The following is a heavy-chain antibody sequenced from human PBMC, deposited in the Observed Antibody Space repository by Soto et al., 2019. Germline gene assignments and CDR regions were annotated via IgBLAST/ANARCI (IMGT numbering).Heavy chain of an antibody. CDR1: GGSFVGYY. CDR2: INHIGST. J-gene: IGHJ4*02. Sequence: QVQLQQWGAGLLKPSGTLSLTCAVYGGSFVGYYWSWFRQPPGKGLEGIGEINHIGSTNYNPSLKSRVTISVDTSKNQFSLKLSSVTAADTAVYYCAREYGDYGVIDYWGQGTLVTVSS. CDR3: AREYGDYGVIDY. D-gene: IGHD4-17*01. V-gene: IGHV4-34*01.